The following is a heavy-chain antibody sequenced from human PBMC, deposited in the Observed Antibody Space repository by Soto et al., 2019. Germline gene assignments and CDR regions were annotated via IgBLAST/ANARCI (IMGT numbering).Heavy chain of an antibody. V-gene: IGHV3-53*04. CDR2: IYSGGST. CDR3: ARDYRDSGYGLYYYSYMDV. D-gene: IGHD5-12*01. CDR1: GFTVSSNY. Sequence: EVQLVESGGGLVQPGGSLRLSCAASGFTVSSNYMSWVRQAPGKGLEWVSVIYSGGSTYYADSVKGRFTISRHNSKNTLYLHMNSLRAEETAVYYCARDYRDSGYGLYYYSYMDVWGKGTTVTVSS. J-gene: IGHJ6*03.